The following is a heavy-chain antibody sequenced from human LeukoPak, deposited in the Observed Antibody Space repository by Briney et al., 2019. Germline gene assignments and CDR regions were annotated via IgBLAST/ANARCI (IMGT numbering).Heavy chain of an antibody. D-gene: IGHD2-2*01. CDR1: GYTFTGYY. CDR3: ARDTRSSISWDYYYYGMDV. J-gene: IGHJ6*02. Sequence: GASVKVSCTASGYTFTGYYMHWVRQAPGQGLEWMGWINPNSGGTNYAQKFQGWVTMTRDTSISTAYMELSRLRSDDTAVYYCARDTRSSISWDYYYYGMDVWGQGATVTVSS. CDR2: INPNSGGT. V-gene: IGHV1-2*04.